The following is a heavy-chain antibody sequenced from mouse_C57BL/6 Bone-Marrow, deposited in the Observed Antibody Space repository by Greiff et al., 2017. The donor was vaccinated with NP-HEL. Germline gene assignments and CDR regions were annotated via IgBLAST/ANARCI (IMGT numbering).Heavy chain of an antibody. J-gene: IGHJ4*01. Sequence: EVKVVESGGGLVKPGGSLKLSCAASGFTFSSYTMSWVRQTPEKRLEWVATISGGGGNTYYPDSVKGRFTISRDNAKNTLYLQMSSLRSEDTALYYCASSYYYGSSPYYYAMDYWGQGTSVTVSS. CDR1: GFTFSSYT. CDR2: ISGGGGNT. D-gene: IGHD1-1*01. V-gene: IGHV5-9*01. CDR3: ASSYYYGSSPYYYAMDY.